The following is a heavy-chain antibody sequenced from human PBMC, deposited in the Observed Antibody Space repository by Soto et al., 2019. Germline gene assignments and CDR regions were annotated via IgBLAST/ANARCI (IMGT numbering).Heavy chain of an antibody. J-gene: IGHJ4*02. CDR2: IWYDGSNK. CDR3: ARDQDSSASFDY. Sequence: QVQLVESGGGVVQPGRSLRLSCAASGFTFSSYGMHWVRQAPGKGLEWVAVIWYDGSNKYYADSVKGRFTISRDNSKNTLYLQMNSLRAEDTAVYYCARDQDSSASFDYWGQGTLVTVSS. D-gene: IGHD3-22*01. CDR1: GFTFSSYG. V-gene: IGHV3-33*01.